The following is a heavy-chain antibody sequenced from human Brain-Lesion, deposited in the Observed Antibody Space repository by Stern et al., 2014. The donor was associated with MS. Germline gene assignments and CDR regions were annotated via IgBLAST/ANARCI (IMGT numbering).Heavy chain of an antibody. D-gene: IGHD2-2*01. V-gene: IGHV4-61*02. Sequence: QVQLVESGPGLVKPSQTLSLSCTVSGGSISSGGYYWSWIRPPAGKGLEWIGRIFNSGSTSYTPSLKSRVTISIATSKNQFSRRLNSRTAADTAVYYCARGRVVPGFQYYATDVWGQGTTVIVSS. J-gene: IGHJ6*02. CDR1: GGSISSGGYY. CDR3: ARGRVVPGFQYYATDV. CDR2: IFNSGST.